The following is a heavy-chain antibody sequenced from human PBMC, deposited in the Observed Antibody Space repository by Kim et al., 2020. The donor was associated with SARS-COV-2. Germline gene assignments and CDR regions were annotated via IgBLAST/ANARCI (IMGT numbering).Heavy chain of an antibody. CDR2: IIPIFGTA. J-gene: IGHJ5*02. Sequence: SVKVSCKASGGTFSSYAISWVRQAPGQGLEWMGGIIPIFGTANYAQKFQGRVTITADESTSTAYMELSSLRSEDTAVYYCARDGPEIVVVPAATYNWFDPWGQGTLVTVSS. D-gene: IGHD2-2*01. CDR1: GGTFSSYA. CDR3: ARDGPEIVVVPAATYNWFDP. V-gene: IGHV1-69*13.